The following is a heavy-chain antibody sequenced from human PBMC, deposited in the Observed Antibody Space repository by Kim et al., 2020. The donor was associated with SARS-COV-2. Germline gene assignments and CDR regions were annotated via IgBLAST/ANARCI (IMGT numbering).Heavy chain of an antibody. CDR2: ISYDGSNK. J-gene: IGHJ4*01. CDR1: GFTFSSYA. Sequence: GGSLRLSCAASGFTFSSYAMHWVRQAPGKGLEWVAVISYDGSNKYYADSVKGRFTISRDNSKNTLYLQMNSLRAEDTAVYYCARAGHVLLWFGELPYWG. CDR3: ARAGHVLLWFGELPY. D-gene: IGHD3-10*01. V-gene: IGHV3-30*04.